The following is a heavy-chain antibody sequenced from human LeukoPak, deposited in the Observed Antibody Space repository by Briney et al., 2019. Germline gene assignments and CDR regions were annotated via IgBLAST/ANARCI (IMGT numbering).Heavy chain of an antibody. CDR2: INPNSGGT. Sequence: ASVKVSCKASGYTFTGYYMHWVRQAPGQGLEWMGWINPNSGGTNYAQKFQGRVTMTRDTSISTAYMELSRLRSDDTAVYYCASSGSYYEAQHDAFDIWAQGTMVTVSS. D-gene: IGHD1-26*01. CDR3: ASSGSYYEAQHDAFDI. V-gene: IGHV1-2*02. CDR1: GYTFTGYY. J-gene: IGHJ3*02.